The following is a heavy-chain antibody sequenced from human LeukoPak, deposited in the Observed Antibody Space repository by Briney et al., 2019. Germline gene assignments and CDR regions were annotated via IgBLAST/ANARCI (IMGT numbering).Heavy chain of an antibody. CDR3: ASSSGASYYYDSSGYYGAFY. CDR1: GGSISSYY. CDR2: IYYSGST. Sequence: PSETLSLTCTVSGGSISSYYWSWIRQPPGKGLEWIGYIYYSGSTNYNPSLKSRVTISVDTSKNQFSLKLSSATAADTAVYYCASSSGASYYYDSSGYYGAFYWGQGTLVTVSS. V-gene: IGHV4-59*01. D-gene: IGHD3-22*01. J-gene: IGHJ4*02.